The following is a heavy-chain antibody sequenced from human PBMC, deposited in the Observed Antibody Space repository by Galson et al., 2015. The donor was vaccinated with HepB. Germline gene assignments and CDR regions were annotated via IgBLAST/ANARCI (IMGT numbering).Heavy chain of an antibody. V-gene: IGHV3-9*01. CDR3: AKSSRGIIGAFDI. CDR2: ISWNSGNI. D-gene: IGHD3-10*01. CDR1: GFTFDDYA. J-gene: IGHJ3*02. Sequence: SLRLSCAASGFTFDDYAMHWVRQAPGKGLEWVSGISWNSGNINYADSVKGRFTISRDNAKNSLYLQMNSLRAEDTALYYCAKSSRGIIGAFDIWGQGTMVTVSS.